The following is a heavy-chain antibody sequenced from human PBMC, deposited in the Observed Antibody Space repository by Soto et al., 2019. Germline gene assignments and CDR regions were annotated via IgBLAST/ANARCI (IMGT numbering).Heavy chain of an antibody. V-gene: IGHV1-69*15. D-gene: IGHD3-22*01. CDR1: GGTFINYA. CDR3: ASSHNQHYYDSGGTVQFDS. Sequence: QVQLVQSGAEVRKPGSSVKVSCKASGGTFINYAFSWVRQAPGHGLEWMGRIIPIFGTANCAQKFQGRVTITADEPTSTVYMEMNTLRSEDTAVYFCASSHNQHYYDSGGTVQFDSWGQGTLVTVSS. J-gene: IGHJ4*02. CDR2: IIPIFGTA.